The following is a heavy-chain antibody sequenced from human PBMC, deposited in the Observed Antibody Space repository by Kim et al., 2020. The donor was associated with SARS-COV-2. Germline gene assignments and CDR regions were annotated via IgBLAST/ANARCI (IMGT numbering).Heavy chain of an antibody. CDR3: ARHRGDTFGGITLDRPHPIDP. V-gene: IGHV4-39*01. CDR2: IYYSGST. J-gene: IGHJ5*02. Sequence: SETLSLTCTVSGGSISSSSYYWGWIRQPPAKGLEWIGSIYYSGSTYYNPSLKSRVTISVDTSKNQFSLKLSSVTAADTAVYYCARHRGDTFGGITLDRPHPIDPWGQGTLVTVSS. CDR1: GGSISSSSYY. D-gene: IGHD3-16*01.